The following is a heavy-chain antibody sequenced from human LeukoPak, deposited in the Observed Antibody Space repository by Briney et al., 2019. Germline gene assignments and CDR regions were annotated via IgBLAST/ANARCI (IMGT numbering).Heavy chain of an antibody. CDR2: IKQDGSEK. D-gene: IGHD3-10*01. CDR1: GFTFSSYW. CDR3: ARDLMVRGVIIKGFDY. Sequence: GGSLRLSCAASGFTFSSYWMSWVRQAPGKGLEWVANIKQDGSEKYYVDSVKGRFTISRDNAKNSPYLQMNSLRAEDTAVYYCARDLMVRGVIIKGFDYWGQGTLVTVSS. V-gene: IGHV3-7*01. J-gene: IGHJ4*02.